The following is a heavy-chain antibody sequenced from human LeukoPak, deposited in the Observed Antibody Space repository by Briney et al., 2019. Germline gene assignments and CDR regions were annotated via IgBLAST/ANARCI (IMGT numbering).Heavy chain of an antibody. V-gene: IGHV1-2*02. CDR3: ARDREGSTGTTVS. D-gene: IGHD1-7*01. CDR1: GYTFTGYY. CDR2: INPNSGGT. J-gene: IGHJ4*02. Sequence: GASVKVSCKASGYTFTGYYMHWVRQAPGQGLEWMGWINPNSGGTNYAQKFQGRVTMTRDTSISTAYMELSRLRYYDTAVYYCARDREGSTGTTVSWGQGTLVTVSS.